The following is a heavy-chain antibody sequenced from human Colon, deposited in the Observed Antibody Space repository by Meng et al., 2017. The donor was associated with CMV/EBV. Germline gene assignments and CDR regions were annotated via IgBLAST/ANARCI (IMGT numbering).Heavy chain of an antibody. CDR2: IHYSGST. J-gene: IGHJ4*02. V-gene: IGHV4-39*07. CDR1: GGSISSSSYY. CDR3: ARGPRLVSTTYYFDY. D-gene: IGHD5/OR15-5a*01. Sequence: SETLSLTCTVSGGSISSSSYYWGWIRQPPGKGPEWIGSIHYSGSTYYNPSLKSRVTISVDTSKNQFSLKVSSVTAADTAVFYCARGPRLVSTTYYFDYWGQGTLVTVSS.